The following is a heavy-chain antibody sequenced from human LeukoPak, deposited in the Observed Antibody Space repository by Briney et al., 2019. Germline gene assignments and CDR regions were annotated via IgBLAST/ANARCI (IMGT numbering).Heavy chain of an antibody. CDR2: IGAAGAHT. CDR1: GFRFSDHD. D-gene: IGHD1-14*01. J-gene: IGHJ3*02. V-gene: IGHV3-64*02. CDR3: ARELGGTKTGGFDI. Sequence: GGSLRLSCPGSGFRFSDHDMHWVRQDPGLEFVSSIGAAGAHTFYADSVKGRFTLSRDNFQSTMYLQMDGLRPEDSAVYYCARELGGTKTGGFDIWGQGTVVTVSS.